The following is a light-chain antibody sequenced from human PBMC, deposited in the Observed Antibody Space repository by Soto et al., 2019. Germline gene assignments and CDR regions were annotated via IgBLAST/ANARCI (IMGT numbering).Light chain of an antibody. CDR1: RSDVGGYNY. CDR2: DVS. J-gene: IGLJ1*01. CDR3: SSYTSSSTLWV. Sequence: QSVLTQPASVSGSPGQSITISCTGTRSDVGGYNYVSWYQQHPGKVPKLMIYDVSNRPSGVSNRFSGSKSGNTASLTISGLQAEDEADYYCSSYTSSSTLWVFGTGTKAPS. V-gene: IGLV2-14*01.